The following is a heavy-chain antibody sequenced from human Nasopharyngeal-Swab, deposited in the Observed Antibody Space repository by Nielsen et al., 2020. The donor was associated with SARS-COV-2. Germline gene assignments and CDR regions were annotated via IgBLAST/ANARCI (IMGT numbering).Heavy chain of an antibody. CDR2: IKQDGSEE. CDR1: GFTFSSYW. J-gene: IGHJ6*02. Sequence: GGSLRLSCAASGFTFSSYWMSWVRQAPGKGLEWVANIKQDGSEEYYVDSVKGRFTISRDDAKNSLYLQMNSLRAEDTALYHCAREGGYCSGGSCPYYGMDVWGQGTTVTVSS. CDR3: AREGGYCSGGSCPYYGMDV. D-gene: IGHD2-15*01. V-gene: IGHV3-7*03.